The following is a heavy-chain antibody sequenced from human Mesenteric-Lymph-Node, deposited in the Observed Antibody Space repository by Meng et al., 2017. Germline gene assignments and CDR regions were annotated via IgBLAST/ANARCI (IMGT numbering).Heavy chain of an antibody. CDR1: GYRFTSYV. J-gene: IGHJ4*02. Sequence: ASVKVSCKASGYRFTSYVISWVRQAPGQGLEWMGWINPNSGGTNYAQKFQGRVTMTRDTSISTAYMELSRLRSDDTAVYYCAKDQERDYGDYYFDYWGQGTLVTVSS. CDR3: AKDQERDYGDYYFDY. D-gene: IGHD4-17*01. V-gene: IGHV1-2*02. CDR2: INPNSGGT.